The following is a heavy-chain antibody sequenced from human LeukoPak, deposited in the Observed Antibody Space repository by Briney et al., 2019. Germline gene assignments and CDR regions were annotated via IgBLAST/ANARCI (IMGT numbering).Heavy chain of an antibody. J-gene: IGHJ3*02. CDR2: IYYSGST. Sequence: SETLSLTCTVSGGSISSGGYYWSWIRQHPGKGLEWIGYIYYSGSTYYNPSLKSRVTISVDTSKNQFSLKLSSMTAADTAVYYCARDGSGSYYRDAFDIWGQGTMVTVSS. V-gene: IGHV4-31*03. D-gene: IGHD3-10*01. CDR1: GGSISSGGYY. CDR3: ARDGSGSYYRDAFDI.